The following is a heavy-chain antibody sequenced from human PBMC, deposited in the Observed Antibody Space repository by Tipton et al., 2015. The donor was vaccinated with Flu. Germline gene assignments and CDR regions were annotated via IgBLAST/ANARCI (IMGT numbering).Heavy chain of an antibody. V-gene: IGHV4-39*07. J-gene: IGHJ3*02. CDR3: ARDGFITMIVVVTPGAFDI. CDR1: GGSISSSSYY. Sequence: LRLSCTVSGGSISSSSYYWGWIRQPPGKGLEWIGSIYYSGNTYYNPSLKSRVTISVDTSKNQFSLKLSSVTAADTAVYYCARDGFITMIVVVTPGAFDIWGEVTMVTVAS. D-gene: IGHD3-22*01. CDR2: IYYSGNT.